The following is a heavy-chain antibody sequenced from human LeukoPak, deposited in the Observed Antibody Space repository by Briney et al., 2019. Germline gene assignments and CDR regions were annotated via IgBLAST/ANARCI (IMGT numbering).Heavy chain of an antibody. CDR1: GFTFSSYW. CDR3: ARSDRGYSYGPFDY. J-gene: IGHJ4*02. CDR2: INSDGSST. Sequence: GGSLRLSCAVSGFTFSSYWMHWVRQAPGKGLVWVSRINSDGSSTSYADSVKGRFTISRDSAKNTLYLQMNSLRAEDTAVYYCARSDRGYSYGPFDYWGQGTLVTVSS. D-gene: IGHD5-18*01. V-gene: IGHV3-74*01.